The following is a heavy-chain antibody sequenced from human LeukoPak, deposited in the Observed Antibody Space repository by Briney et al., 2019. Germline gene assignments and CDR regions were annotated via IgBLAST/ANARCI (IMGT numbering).Heavy chain of an antibody. CDR1: GFTFSAYT. V-gene: IGHV3-21*01. J-gene: IGHJ4*02. Sequence: GGSLRLSCAASGFTFSAYTMSGVRQAPGKGREWVSSFTSISSSIYYAGSVKGRFTISRDNAKNSLYLQLNSLRAEDTAVYYCARGWGFYYFDSWGQGALVTVSS. CDR2: FTSISSSI. CDR3: ARGWGFYYFDS. D-gene: IGHD2/OR15-2a*01.